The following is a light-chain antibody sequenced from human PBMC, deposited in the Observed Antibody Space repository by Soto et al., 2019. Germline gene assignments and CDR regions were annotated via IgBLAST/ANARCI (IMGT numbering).Light chain of an antibody. J-gene: IGLJ3*02. CDR2: QVY. CDR1: STDVGGYNY. CDR3: SSYTRTTTFVV. Sequence: ALTQPPSAAGSPGQSVTISCTGTSTDVGGYNYVSWYQHHPGKAPKLIIYQVYSRPSGVSNRFSGSKFGNTASLSISGLQADDEADYYCSSYTRTTTFVVFGGGTKLTVL. V-gene: IGLV2-14*01.